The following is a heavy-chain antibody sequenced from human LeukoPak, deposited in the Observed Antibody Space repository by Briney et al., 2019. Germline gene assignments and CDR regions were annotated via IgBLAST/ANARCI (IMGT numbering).Heavy chain of an antibody. CDR2: INAGNGNT. CDR1: GYTFTSYA. Sequence: GASVKVSCKASGYTFTSYAMHWVRQAPGQRLEWMGWINAGNGNTKYSQKFQGRVTITRDTSASTAYMELSSLRSEDTAVYYCARSWRIVVVPAAMANNWFDPWGQGTLVTVPS. V-gene: IGHV1-3*01. J-gene: IGHJ5*02. CDR3: ARSWRIVVVPAAMANNWFDP. D-gene: IGHD2-2*01.